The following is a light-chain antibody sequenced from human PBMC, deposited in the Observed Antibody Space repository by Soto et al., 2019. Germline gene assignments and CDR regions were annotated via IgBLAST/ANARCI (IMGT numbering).Light chain of an antibody. CDR3: QQYNSYWT. CDR1: QSVSSN. V-gene: IGKV3-15*01. CDR2: GAS. J-gene: IGKJ1*01. Sequence: EIVMTQSPATLSVSPGERATVSCRASQSVSSNLAWYQQKPGQAPRLLIYGASTRATGIPARFSGSGSGTEFTLTIGSLQPDDFATYYCQQYNSYWTFGQGTKVEIK.